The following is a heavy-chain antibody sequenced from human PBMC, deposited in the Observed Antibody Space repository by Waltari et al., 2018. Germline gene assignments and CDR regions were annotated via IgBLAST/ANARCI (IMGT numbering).Heavy chain of an antibody. CDR3: ASEEGKNAFDI. J-gene: IGHJ3*02. V-gene: IGHV3-21*01. CDR1: GFTFSSYS. CDR2: ISSSSSYI. Sequence: EVQLVESGGGLVKPGGSLRLSCAASGFTFSSYSMNWVRQAPGKGLEWVSSISSSSSYIYYADSVKGRFTISRDNAKNSLYLQMNSLRAEDTAVYYCASEEGKNAFDIWGQGTMVTVSS.